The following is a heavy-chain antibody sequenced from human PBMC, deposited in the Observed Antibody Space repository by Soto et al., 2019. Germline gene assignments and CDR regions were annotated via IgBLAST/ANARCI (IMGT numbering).Heavy chain of an antibody. V-gene: IGHV1-18*01. Sequence: VASVKVSCKASGYTFTSYGISWVRQAPGQGLEWMGWISAYNGNTNYAQKLQGRVTMTTDTSTSTAYMELRSLRSDDTAVYYCARDGAYYDILTGYYTSYYYYGMDVWGQGTTVTVSS. CDR1: GYTFTSYG. CDR3: ARDGAYYDILTGYYTSYYYYGMDV. CDR2: ISAYNGNT. D-gene: IGHD3-9*01. J-gene: IGHJ6*02.